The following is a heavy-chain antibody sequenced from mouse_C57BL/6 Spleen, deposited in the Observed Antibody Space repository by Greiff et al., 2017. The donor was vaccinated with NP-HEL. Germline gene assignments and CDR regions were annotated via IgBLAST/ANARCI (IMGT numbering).Heavy chain of an antibody. CDR1: GYTFTDYY. D-gene: IGHD1-1*02. V-gene: IGHV1-26*01. J-gene: IGHJ2*01. CDR3: ARFGGNFLYFDY. Sequence: EVQLQQSGPELVKPGASVKISCKASGYTFTDYYMNWVKQSHGKSLEWIGDINPNNGGTSYNQKFKGKATLTVDKSSSTAYMELRSLTSEDSAVYYCARFGGNFLYFDYWGQGTTLTVSS. CDR2: INPNNGGT.